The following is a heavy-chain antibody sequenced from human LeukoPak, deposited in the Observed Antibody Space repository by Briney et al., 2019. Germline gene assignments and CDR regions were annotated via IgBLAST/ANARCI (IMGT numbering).Heavy chain of an antibody. CDR1: GYSFTSYW. Sequence: GESLKISCKGSGYSFTSYWIAWVRQMPGKGLEWMGITYPGDSDTRYSPSFQGQVTISADKSISTAYPQWSSLKASDTAMYYCARPSGSYFKDYFDYWGQGTLVTVSS. V-gene: IGHV5-51*01. CDR2: TYPGDSDT. J-gene: IGHJ4*02. CDR3: ARPSGSYFKDYFDY. D-gene: IGHD3-10*01.